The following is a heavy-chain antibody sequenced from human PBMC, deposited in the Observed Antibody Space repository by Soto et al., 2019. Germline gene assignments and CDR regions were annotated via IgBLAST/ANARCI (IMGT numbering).Heavy chain of an antibody. V-gene: IGHV4-59*08. CDR2: IYYSGST. J-gene: IGHJ4*02. Sequence: SETLSLTYNDYGRSISNYHSSGFRQPTGKGLEWIGYIYYSGSTNYNPSLKIRVTISVDTSKNQFSLKLSSVTAADTAVYYCASTRMIVALFDYWGQGTLVTVS. CDR3: ASTRMIVALFDY. CDR1: GRSISNYH. D-gene: IGHD3-22*01.